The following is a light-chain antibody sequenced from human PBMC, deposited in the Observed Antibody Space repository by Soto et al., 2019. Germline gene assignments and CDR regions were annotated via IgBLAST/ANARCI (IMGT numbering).Light chain of an antibody. CDR2: DAS. CDR1: QSMNDW. V-gene: IGKV1-5*01. Sequence: DIQMTQSPSTLSASVGDRVTITCRASQSMNDWLAWYQQKPGKPPTVLIYDASSLQSGAPSRFSGSGSGTEFTLTIGSLQPDDVATYYCLRYNAFSQTFGQGTKVEI. J-gene: IGKJ1*01. CDR3: LRYNAFSQT.